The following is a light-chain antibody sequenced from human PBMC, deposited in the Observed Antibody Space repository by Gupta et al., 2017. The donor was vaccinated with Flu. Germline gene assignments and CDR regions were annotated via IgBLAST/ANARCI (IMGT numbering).Light chain of an antibody. V-gene: IGLV3-1*01. CDR3: QAWDSDTGV. CDR1: KLGDKY. Sequence: GNKLGDKYTCWYQQKAGQSPVLVIYQDNKRPSGIPERFSGSSSGDTATLTISETQTMDEADYYCQAWDSDTGVFGTGTKVTVL. CDR2: QDN. J-gene: IGLJ1*01.